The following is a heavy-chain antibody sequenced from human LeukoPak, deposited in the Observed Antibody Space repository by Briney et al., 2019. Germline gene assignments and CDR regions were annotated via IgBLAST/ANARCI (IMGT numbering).Heavy chain of an antibody. Sequence: GGSLRLSCAGSGFSFSNYDMHWVRQTTGKGLEWVSAIDTAGDTYYPGSVKGRFTISRENAKNSLYLQMNSLRAEDTAVYYCAREADILTGYSPLGAFDIWGQGTMVTVSS. J-gene: IGHJ3*02. CDR2: IDTAGDT. CDR3: AREADILTGYSPLGAFDI. CDR1: GFSFSNYD. D-gene: IGHD3-9*01. V-gene: IGHV3-13*01.